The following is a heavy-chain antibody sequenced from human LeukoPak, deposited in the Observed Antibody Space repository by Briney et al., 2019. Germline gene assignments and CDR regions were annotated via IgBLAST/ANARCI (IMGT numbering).Heavy chain of an antibody. J-gene: IGHJ6*04. CDR2: IISSSSYI. CDR3: AELGITMIGGV. Sequence: GGSLRLSCAASGFTFSSYSMNWVRQAPGKGLEWVSSIISSSSYIYYADSVKGRFTISRDNAKKSLYLQMNSLRAEDTAVYYCAELGITMIGGVWGKGTTVTISS. D-gene: IGHD3-10*02. CDR1: GFTFSSYS. V-gene: IGHV3-21*01.